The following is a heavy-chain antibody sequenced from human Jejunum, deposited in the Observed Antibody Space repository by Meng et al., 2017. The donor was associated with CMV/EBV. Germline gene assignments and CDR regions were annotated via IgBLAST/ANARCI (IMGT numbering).Heavy chain of an antibody. CDR1: GFSFPDHY. Sequence: SGFSFPDHYMDWVRRAPGKGLEWVGLARNKVHSYITEYAASVKGRFTISRDDSKNSLYLQMNSLKTEDTAVYFCARISLGAFDIWGQGTMVTVSS. J-gene: IGHJ3*02. V-gene: IGHV3-72*01. CDR2: ARNKVHSYIT. D-gene: IGHD2-15*01. CDR3: ARISLGAFDI.